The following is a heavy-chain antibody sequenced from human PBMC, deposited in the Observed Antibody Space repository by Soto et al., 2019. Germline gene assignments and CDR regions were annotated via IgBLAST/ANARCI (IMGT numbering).Heavy chain of an antibody. D-gene: IGHD3-10*01. J-gene: IGHJ5*02. V-gene: IGHV1-46*01. CDR1: GYTFTSYY. CDR3: ARDQDGSGSYYFNWFDP. CDR2: INPSGGST. Sequence: ASVKVSGKASGYTFTSYYMHWGRQAPGQGLEWMGIINPSGGSTSYSQKFQGRVTLTRDTSTSTVYMELSSLRSEDTAVYYCARDQDGSGSYYFNWFDPWGQGTLVTV.